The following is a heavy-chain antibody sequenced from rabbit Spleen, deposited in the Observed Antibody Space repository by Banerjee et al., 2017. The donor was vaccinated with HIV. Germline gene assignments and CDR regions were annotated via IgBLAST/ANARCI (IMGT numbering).Heavy chain of an antibody. CDR3: ARYYIFYGMDL. D-gene: IGHD4-1*01. Sequence: QEQLKESGGGLVQPGGSLKLSCKASGFDFSTYYMSWARQAPGKGLEWIGCIYTGSSGSTYYASWAKGRFTISKTSSTTVTLQMTSLTAADTATYFCARYYIFYGMDLWGPGTLVTVS. J-gene: IGHJ6*01. CDR2: IYTGSSGST. CDR1: GFDFSTYY. V-gene: IGHV1S45*01.